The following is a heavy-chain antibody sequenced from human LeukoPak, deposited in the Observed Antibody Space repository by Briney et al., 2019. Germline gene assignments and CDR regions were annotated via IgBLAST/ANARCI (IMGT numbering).Heavy chain of an antibody. Sequence: GSLRLSCAASGFTFSNYAMSWVRQAPGKGLEWVSAISGSGDSTHYADSVKGRFTISRDSSKNTLFPQMNSLRADDTAVYYCAKDSYSSAWYYFDSWGQGALVTVSS. J-gene: IGHJ4*02. CDR1: GFTFSNYA. CDR2: ISGSGDST. V-gene: IGHV3-23*01. CDR3: AKDSYSSAWYYFDS. D-gene: IGHD6-19*01.